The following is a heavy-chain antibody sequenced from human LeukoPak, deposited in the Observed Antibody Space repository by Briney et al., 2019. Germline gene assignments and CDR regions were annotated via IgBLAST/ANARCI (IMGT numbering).Heavy chain of an antibody. D-gene: IGHD3-10*01. CDR1: GFTFSSYS. CDR2: ISSSSSYI. V-gene: IGHV3-21*01. CDR3: AREPIQYCGSGTKSGFDI. Sequence: GGSLRLSCAASGFTFSSYSMNWVRQAPGKGLEWVSSISSSSSYIYYADSVKGRFTISRDNAKNSLYLQMNSLRAEDTAVYYCAREPIQYCGSGTKSGFDIWGQGTMVTVSS. J-gene: IGHJ3*02.